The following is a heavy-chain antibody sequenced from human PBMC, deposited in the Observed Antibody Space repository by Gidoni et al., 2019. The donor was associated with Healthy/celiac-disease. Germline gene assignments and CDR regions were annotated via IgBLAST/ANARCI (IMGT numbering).Heavy chain of an antibody. V-gene: IGHV4-34*01. Sequence: QVQLQQWRAGLLKPSETLSLTCAASGGSFSGYYWSWIRQPPGKGLEWIGEINHSGSTNYNPSLKSRVTISVDTSKNQFSLKLSSVTAADTAVYYCARGNPYYDSSGYYLLYYFDYWGQGTLVTVSS. J-gene: IGHJ4*02. CDR3: ARGNPYYDSSGYYLLYYFDY. D-gene: IGHD3-22*01. CDR2: INHSGST. CDR1: GGSFSGYY.